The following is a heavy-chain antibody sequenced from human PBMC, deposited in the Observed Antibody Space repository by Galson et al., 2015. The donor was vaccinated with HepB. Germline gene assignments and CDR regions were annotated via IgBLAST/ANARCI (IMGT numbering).Heavy chain of an antibody. V-gene: IGHV3-73*01. CDR3: VRLGDLSGYSSR. CDR2: IRSKASNYAA. J-gene: IGHJ4*02. D-gene: IGHD6-13*01. Sequence: SLRLSCAASGFTFSGSTIHWVRQASGKGPEWIGRIRSKASNYAALYVPSLKDRFTISRHDSKNMAYLHMRSLKTDDTAVYYCVRLGDLSGYSSRWGQGTLVTVSS. CDR1: GFTFSGST.